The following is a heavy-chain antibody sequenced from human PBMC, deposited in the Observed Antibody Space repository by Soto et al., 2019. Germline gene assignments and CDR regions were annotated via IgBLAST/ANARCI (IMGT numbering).Heavy chain of an antibody. CDR2: IRYDGSNT. CDR3: ARDSRAYDYGDYGGLDI. Sequence: QVQLVESGGGVVQPGRSLRLSCAASGFTFSSYGMHWVRQAPGKGLECVALIRYDGSNTYYVDSVKGRFTISRDNSKNTLYLQMNSLRAEDTAVYYCARDSRAYDYGDYGGLDIWDQGTMVTVSS. CDR1: GFTFSSYG. V-gene: IGHV3-33*01. D-gene: IGHD4-17*01. J-gene: IGHJ3*02.